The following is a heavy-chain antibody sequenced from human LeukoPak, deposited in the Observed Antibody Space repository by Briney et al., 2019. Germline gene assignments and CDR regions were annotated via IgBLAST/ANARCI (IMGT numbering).Heavy chain of an antibody. D-gene: IGHD1-26*01. CDR1: GFTFSSYS. J-gene: IGHJ4*02. V-gene: IGHV3-21*04. CDR2: ISSSSSYI. Sequence: GGSLRLSCAASGFTFSSYSMNWVRQAPGKGLEWVSSISSSSSYIYYADSVKGRFTISRDNAKNSLYLQMNSLRAEDTAVYYCARISRGGSYYESFDYWGQGTLVTVSS. CDR3: ARISRGGSYYESFDY.